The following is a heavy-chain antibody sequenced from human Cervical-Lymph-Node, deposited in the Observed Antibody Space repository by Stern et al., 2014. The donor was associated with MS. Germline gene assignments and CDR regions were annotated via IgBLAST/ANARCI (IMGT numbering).Heavy chain of an antibody. D-gene: IGHD2-15*01. Sequence: QVQLVQSGAEVKKSGSSVKVSCMASGGTFSNYAISWVRQAPGIGLEWMGGFIPIFGTAHYAQKFQGRVTITVDEATSTAYMELSSLRSEDTAVYYCARDHCFHCNGRSCCAMDVWGQGTSVIVSS. J-gene: IGHJ6*02. CDR1: GGTFSNYA. CDR3: ARDHCFHCNGRSCCAMDV. V-gene: IGHV1-69*01. CDR2: FIPIFGTA.